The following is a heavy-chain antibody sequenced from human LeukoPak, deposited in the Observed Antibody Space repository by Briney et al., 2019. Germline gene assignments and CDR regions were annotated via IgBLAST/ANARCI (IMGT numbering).Heavy chain of an antibody. CDR1: GFTFGSYG. Sequence: PGGSLRLSCAASGFTFGSYGMSWVRQAPGKGLEWVSAISGSGGSTYYADSVKGRFTISRDNSKHTLYLQMNSLRAEDTAVYYCAKVFLGGSYYFDYWGQGPLVTVSS. CDR2: ISGSGGST. D-gene: IGHD1-26*01. V-gene: IGHV3-23*01. CDR3: AKVFLGGSYYFDY. J-gene: IGHJ4*02.